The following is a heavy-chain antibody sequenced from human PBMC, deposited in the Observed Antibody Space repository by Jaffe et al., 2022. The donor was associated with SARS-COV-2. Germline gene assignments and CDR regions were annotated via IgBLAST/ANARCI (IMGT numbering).Heavy chain of an antibody. CDR1: GITVSNNY. CDR2: IYSDGTT. Sequence: EVQLVESGGGLVQPGGSLRLSCAASGITVSNNYISWVRQAPGKGLEWVSIIYSDGTTYYADSVKGRFIISRDNSKNTLYLLMNSLRAEDTAIYYCARDYYYGSGTSYYGMDVWGQGTTVTVSS. CDR3: ARDYYYGSGTSYYGMDV. D-gene: IGHD3-10*01. J-gene: IGHJ6*02. V-gene: IGHV3-66*02.